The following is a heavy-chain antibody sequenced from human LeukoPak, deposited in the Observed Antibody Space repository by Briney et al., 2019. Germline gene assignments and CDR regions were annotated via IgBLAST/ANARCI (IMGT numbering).Heavy chain of an antibody. J-gene: IGHJ3*02. V-gene: IGHV1-18*01. Sequence: ASVKVSCKASGYTFTSYGISWVRQAPGQGLEWMGWISAYNGNTNYAQKLQGRVTMTTDTSTSTAYMELRSLRSDDTAVYHCARDPRPYYYDSSGYFDIWGQGTMVTVSS. CDR2: ISAYNGNT. CDR1: GYTFTSYG. CDR3: ARDPRPYYYDSSGYFDI. D-gene: IGHD3-22*01.